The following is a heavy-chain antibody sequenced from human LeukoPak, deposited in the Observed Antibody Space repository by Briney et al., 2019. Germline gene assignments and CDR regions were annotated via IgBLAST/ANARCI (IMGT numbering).Heavy chain of an antibody. V-gene: IGHV3-7*01. CDR2: IKQDGSEK. J-gene: IGHJ6*02. Sequence: PGGSLRLSCAASGFTFSSYWMSWVRQAPGKGLEWVANIKQDGSEKYYVDSVKGRFTISRDNAKNSLYLQMNSLRAEDTAVYYCARNFYGSGSYYIYYYYYGMDVWGQGTTVTVSS. CDR3: ARNFYGSGSYYIYYYYYGMDV. D-gene: IGHD3-10*01. CDR1: GFTFSSYW.